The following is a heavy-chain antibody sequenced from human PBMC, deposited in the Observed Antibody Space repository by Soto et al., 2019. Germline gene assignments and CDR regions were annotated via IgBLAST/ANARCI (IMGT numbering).Heavy chain of an antibody. Sequence: EVQVLATGGGVIQPGGSLRLSCAASGFTVNSNYMSWVRQAPGEGLQWVSITNTGGTTYYADSVKGRFTVYRDNSKNTLYLHMNSLVPEDTAFYYCAKGDGFILAVWGQWTTVSVSS. J-gene: IGHJ6*02. CDR2: TNTGGTT. D-gene: IGHD1-26*01. CDR1: GFTVNSNY. V-gene: IGHV3-53*02. CDR3: AKGDGFILAV.